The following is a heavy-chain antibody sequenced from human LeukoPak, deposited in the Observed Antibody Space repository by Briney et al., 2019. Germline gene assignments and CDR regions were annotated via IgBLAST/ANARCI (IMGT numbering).Heavy chain of an antibody. J-gene: IGHJ4*02. CDR2: IYSGGST. Sequence: PGGSLRLSCAASGFTVSSNYMSWVRQAPGKGLEWVSVIYSGGSTYYADSVKGRFTISRDNSKNSLYLQMNSLRAEDTALYYCAKDNGLAAAGAFDYWGQGTLVTVSS. CDR3: AKDNGLAAAGAFDY. CDR1: GFTVSSNY. D-gene: IGHD6-13*01. V-gene: IGHV3-53*05.